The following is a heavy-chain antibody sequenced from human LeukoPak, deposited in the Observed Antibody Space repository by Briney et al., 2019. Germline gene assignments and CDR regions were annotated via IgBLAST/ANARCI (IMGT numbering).Heavy chain of an antibody. CDR2: IYSSGST. CDR1: GGSISNGTSY. CDR3: ARGPPDFYNSGSYYNGYNWFDS. D-gene: IGHD3-10*01. Sequence: SETLSLTCTVSGGSISNGTSYWTWIRQPAGESLEWLGRIYSSGSTNYNPSLKSRVTISADTSKNQFSLTLTSVTAADTAVYYCARGPPDFYNSGSYYNGYNWFDSRGQGTLVTVSS. J-gene: IGHJ5*01. V-gene: IGHV4-61*02.